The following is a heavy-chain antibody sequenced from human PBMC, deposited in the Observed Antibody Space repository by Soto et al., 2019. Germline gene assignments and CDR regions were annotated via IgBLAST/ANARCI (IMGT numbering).Heavy chain of an antibody. D-gene: IGHD1-26*01. CDR3: ARRGLPSTIGGAAWAYLDH. CDR2: INVANGNT. CDR1: GYDFSSYP. J-gene: IGHJ4*02. Sequence: QVQLVQSGAEVKKPGASVKVACKASGYDFSSYPINWVRQAPGQRPEWVGWINVANGNTQYSRKVQDRVTITRDTSSTTVYMLLCSLRSEDTAVYFCARRGLPSTIGGAAWAYLDHWGQGTLVTVSS. V-gene: IGHV1-3*01.